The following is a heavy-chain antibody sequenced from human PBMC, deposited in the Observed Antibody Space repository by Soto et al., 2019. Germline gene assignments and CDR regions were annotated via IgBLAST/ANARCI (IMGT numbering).Heavy chain of an antibody. V-gene: IGHV1-69*08. CDR2: ISPLFGTL. D-gene: IGHD3-10*01. Sequence: QVQLVQSGAEVKKPGSSVNVSCKASGGTFNNHLISWVRQAPGQGLEWMGTISPLFGTLNYAQKLQGRVTLSADRSTSTAYMELSSLRSDDTAVYYCASGSLYGSGSYPVDYWGQGTLVTVSS. CDR1: GGTFNNHL. CDR3: ASGSLYGSGSYPVDY. J-gene: IGHJ4*01.